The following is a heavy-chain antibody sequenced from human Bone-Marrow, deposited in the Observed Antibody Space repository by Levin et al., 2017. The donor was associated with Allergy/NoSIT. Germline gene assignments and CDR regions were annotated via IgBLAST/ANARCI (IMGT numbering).Heavy chain of an antibody. CDR3: ARNWRTKEGYGFGY. D-gene: IGHD3-16*01. CDR1: GGSICDYF. V-gene: IGHV4-59*08. CDR2: IYYSGST. J-gene: IGHJ4*02. Sequence: SQTLSLTCTVSGGSICDYFWTWIRQPPGRGLEWIGYIYYSGSTTYSPSLKSRVTISIDTSNSQLSLKLRAVTAADTAGHYCARNWRTKEGYGFGYWGQGSLVPVSS.